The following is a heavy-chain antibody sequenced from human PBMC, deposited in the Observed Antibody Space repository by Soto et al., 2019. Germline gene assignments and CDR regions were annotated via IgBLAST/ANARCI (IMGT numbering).Heavy chain of an antibody. V-gene: IGHV3-23*01. J-gene: IGHJ6*02. Sequence: EVQMLESGGGLVQPGGSLRLSCAAAGFTFSSYAMSSVRKAPGKGLAWVSVIRSSGDRTYYADSVKGRFTISRDNSKNTLYMQMNSLRAEDTAVYYCAKQQGPGTPYYYAMDVWGQGTTVTVSS. CDR1: GFTFSSYA. CDR2: IRSSGDRT. D-gene: IGHD1-1*01. CDR3: AKQQGPGTPYYYAMDV.